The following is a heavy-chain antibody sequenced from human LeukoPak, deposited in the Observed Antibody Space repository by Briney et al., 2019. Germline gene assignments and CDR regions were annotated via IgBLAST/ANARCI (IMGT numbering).Heavy chain of an antibody. D-gene: IGHD3-10*01. Sequence: ASVKVSCKASGYAFTNYAMDWVRQAPGQGPEWMGWINTNTGDPTYAPGFTGRFVFSLDTSVNTAYLQISSLKAEDTAVYYCAREAVYYGSGSYHIGRFDFWGQGTLVTVSS. V-gene: IGHV7-4-1*02. CDR3: AREAVYYGSGSYHIGRFDF. CDR2: INTNTGDP. J-gene: IGHJ4*02. CDR1: GYAFTNYA.